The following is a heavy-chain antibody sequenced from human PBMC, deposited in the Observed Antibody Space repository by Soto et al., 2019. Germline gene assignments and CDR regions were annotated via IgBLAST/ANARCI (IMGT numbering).Heavy chain of an antibody. D-gene: IGHD3-10*01. CDR1: GGSFSGYY. J-gene: IGHJ4*02. Sequence: SETLSLTGAGYGGSFSGYYWSWIRQPPGKGLEWIGEINHSGSTNYNPSLKSRVTISVDTSKNQFSLKLSSVTAADTAVYYCARRTIRGVIDYWGQGTLVTVSS. CDR3: ARRTIRGVIDY. CDR2: INHSGST. V-gene: IGHV4-34*01.